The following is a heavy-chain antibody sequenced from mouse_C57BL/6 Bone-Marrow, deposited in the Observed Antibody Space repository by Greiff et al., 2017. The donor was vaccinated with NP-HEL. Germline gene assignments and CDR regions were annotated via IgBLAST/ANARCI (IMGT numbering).Heavy chain of an antibody. J-gene: IGHJ1*03. CDR2: SRNKANDYTT. Sequence: EVKLVESGGGLVQSGRSLRLSCATSGFTFSDFYMEWVRQAPGKGLEWIAASRNKANDYTTEYSASVQGRFIVSRDTSQSILYLQMNALRAEDTAIYYCARDALDGYFDVWGTGTTVTVSS. CDR1: GFTFSDFY. V-gene: IGHV7-1*01. CDR3: ARDALDGYFDV.